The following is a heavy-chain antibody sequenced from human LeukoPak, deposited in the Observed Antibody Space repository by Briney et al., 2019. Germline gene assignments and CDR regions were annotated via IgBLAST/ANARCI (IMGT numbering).Heavy chain of an antibody. CDR3: AKGDYDSSGYLDY. V-gene: IGHV3-23*01. CDR2: ISGSGGST. D-gene: IGHD3-22*01. Sequence: GGSLRLYCAASGFTFSSYAMSWVRQAPGKGLEWVSAISGSGGSTYYADSVKGRFTISRDNSKNTLYLQMNSLRAEDTAVYYCAKGDYDSSGYLDYWGQGTLVTVSS. CDR1: GFTFSSYA. J-gene: IGHJ4*02.